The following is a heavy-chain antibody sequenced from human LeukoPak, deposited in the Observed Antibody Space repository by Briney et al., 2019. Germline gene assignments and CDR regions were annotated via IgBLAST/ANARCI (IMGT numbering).Heavy chain of an antibody. V-gene: IGHV4-30-4*01. CDR1: GGSISSGDYY. CDR2: IYYSGST. Sequence: SETLSLTCTVSGGSISSGDYYWGWVRQPPGKGLEWIGYIYYSGSTYYNPSLKSRVTISVDTSKNQFSLKLSSVTAADTAVYYCARGADDSSGYYPEAFDIWGQGTMVTVSS. J-gene: IGHJ3*02. D-gene: IGHD3-22*01. CDR3: ARGADDSSGYYPEAFDI.